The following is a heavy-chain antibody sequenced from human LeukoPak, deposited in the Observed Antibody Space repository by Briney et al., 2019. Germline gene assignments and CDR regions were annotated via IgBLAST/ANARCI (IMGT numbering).Heavy chain of an antibody. CDR3: ARVFWSGYNDAFDI. D-gene: IGHD3-3*01. Sequence: SETLSLTCTVSGGSISSGGYYWSWIRQPPGTGLEWIGYIYHSGSTYYNPSLKSRVTISVDRSKNQFSLKLSSVTAADTAVYYCARVFWSGYNDAFDIWGQGTMVTVSS. V-gene: IGHV4-30-2*01. CDR1: GGSISSGGYY. CDR2: IYHSGST. J-gene: IGHJ3*02.